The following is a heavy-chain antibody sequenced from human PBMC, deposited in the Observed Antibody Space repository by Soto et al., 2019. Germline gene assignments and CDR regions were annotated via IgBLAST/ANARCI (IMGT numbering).Heavy chain of an antibody. Sequence: QVQLVESGGGLVKSGGSLRLSCAASGFIFSNYYLTWIRQAPGRGLEWISYISSSGSTTDYADSVRGRFTISRDNSKNSLYLQMDFLRADDTAVYYCAKGVPVAGYDYGLDVWGQGTTVSVSS. V-gene: IGHV3-11*01. J-gene: IGHJ6*02. D-gene: IGHD6-19*01. CDR1: GFIFSNYY. CDR3: AKGVPVAGYDYGLDV. CDR2: ISSSGSTT.